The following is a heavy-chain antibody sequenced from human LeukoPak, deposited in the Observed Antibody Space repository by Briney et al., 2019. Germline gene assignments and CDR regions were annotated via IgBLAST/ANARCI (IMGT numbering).Heavy chain of an antibody. Sequence: AGGSLRLSCAASGFSFSNFWKHWGRQAPGEGLVWVSRISPDGSETTYADSVKGRFTISRDNAKNTLYLQLSSLRAEDTAVYYCARDMWGSFDYWGQGALVTVSS. CDR1: GFSFSNFW. J-gene: IGHJ4*02. CDR2: ISPDGSET. CDR3: ARDMWGSFDY. V-gene: IGHV3-74*01. D-gene: IGHD7-27*01.